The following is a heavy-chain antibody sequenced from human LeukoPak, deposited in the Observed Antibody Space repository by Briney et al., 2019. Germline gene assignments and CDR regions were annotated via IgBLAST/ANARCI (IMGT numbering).Heavy chain of an antibody. CDR1: GFTFSSYS. V-gene: IGHV3-21*01. CDR2: ISSSSSYI. Sequence: GGSLRLSCAASGFTFSSYSMNWVRQAPGKGLEWVSSISSSSSYIYYADSVKGRFTISRDNAKNSLYLQMNSLRAEDTAVYYCARDRNVDTVATGYYYGMDVWGKGTTVTVSS. CDR3: ARDRNVDTVATGYYYGMDV. D-gene: IGHD5-12*01. J-gene: IGHJ6*04.